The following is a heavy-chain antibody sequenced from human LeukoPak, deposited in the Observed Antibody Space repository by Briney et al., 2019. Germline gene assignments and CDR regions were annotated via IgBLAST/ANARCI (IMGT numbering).Heavy chain of an antibody. J-gene: IGHJ4*02. CDR3: ARSLIVASEDY. CDR2: ISASGAVP. D-gene: IGHD3-22*01. CDR1: GFRNDSFY. Sequence: GGSLRLSCAASGFRNDSFYMGWIRQVPGKGLDYIALISASGAVPYYAESVKGRFTISRDNAKNSVYLQMNSLSADDTAVYYCARSLIVASEDYWGQGTLVTVSS. V-gene: IGHV3-11*04.